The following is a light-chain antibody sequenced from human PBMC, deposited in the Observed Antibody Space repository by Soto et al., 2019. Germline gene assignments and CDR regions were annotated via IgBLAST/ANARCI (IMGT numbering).Light chain of an antibody. Sequence: ELVLTQSPGTLSLSPGERATLSCRASQSVSSSYLAWYQQKPGQAPRLLIYGASSRATGIPDRFSGSGSGTDFTLTISSLEPEDFAVYYCQQYGSSTWTVGQGTKLEIK. J-gene: IGKJ1*01. V-gene: IGKV3-20*01. CDR1: QSVSSSY. CDR3: QQYGSSTWT. CDR2: GAS.